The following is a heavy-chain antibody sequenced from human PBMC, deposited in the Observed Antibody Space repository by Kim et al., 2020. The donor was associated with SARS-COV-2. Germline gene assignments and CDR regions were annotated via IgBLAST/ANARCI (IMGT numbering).Heavy chain of an antibody. J-gene: IGHJ4*02. CDR3: TRSADPGIAAAGDY. V-gene: IGHV3-20*03. D-gene: IGHD6-13*01. Sequence: YADSEKGRFTISRDNAKNSLYLQMNSLRAEDTALYYCTRSADPGIAAAGDYWGQGTLVTVSS.